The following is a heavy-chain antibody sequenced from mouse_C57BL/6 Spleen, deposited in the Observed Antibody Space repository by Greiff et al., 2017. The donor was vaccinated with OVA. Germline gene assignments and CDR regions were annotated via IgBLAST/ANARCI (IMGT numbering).Heavy chain of an antibody. CDR2: IYPGDGDT. CDR1: GYAFNNYW. D-gene: IGHD1-1*01. V-gene: IGHV1-80*01. CDR3: ARSGGSSRFAY. J-gene: IGHJ3*01. Sequence: QVQLQQSGTELVKPGASVKISCKASGYAFNNYWMNWVKQRPGKGLEWIGQIYPGDGDTNYNGKFKGKAALTADKSSSTAYMQLSSLTSEDSAVYFCARSGGSSRFAYWGQGTLVTVSA.